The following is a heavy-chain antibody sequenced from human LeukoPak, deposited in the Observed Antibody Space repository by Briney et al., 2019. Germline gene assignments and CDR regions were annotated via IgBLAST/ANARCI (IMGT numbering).Heavy chain of an antibody. CDR3: ARLAPYSSSND. V-gene: IGHV4-34*01. CDR2: INHSGST. Sequence: PSETLSLTCAVYGGSFSGYYWSWIRQPPGKGLEWIGEINHSGSTNYNPSLKSRVTISVDTSKNQFSLKLSSVTAADTAVYFCARLAPYSSSNDWGQGTLVTVSS. J-gene: IGHJ4*02. D-gene: IGHD6-6*01. CDR1: GGSFSGYY.